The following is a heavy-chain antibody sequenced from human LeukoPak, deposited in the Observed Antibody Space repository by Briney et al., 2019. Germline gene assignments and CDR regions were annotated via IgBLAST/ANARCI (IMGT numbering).Heavy chain of an antibody. J-gene: IGHJ4*02. CDR3: AKGPQVGSGYHPDY. Sequence: GGSLRLSCAASGFNFGNSAMTWVRQAPGKGLEWVSGISGGSTHYADSVKGRFTISRDSSRSTLFLQMNSLRAEDTAVYYCAKGPQVGSGYHPDYWGQGTLVTVSS. CDR2: ISGGST. D-gene: IGHD3-22*01. V-gene: IGHV3-23*01. CDR1: GFNFGNSA.